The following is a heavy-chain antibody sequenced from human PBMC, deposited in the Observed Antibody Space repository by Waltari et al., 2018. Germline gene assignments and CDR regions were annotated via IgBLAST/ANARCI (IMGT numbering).Heavy chain of an antibody. Sequence: QVQLQESGPGLVKPSETLSLNCTVSGGSIRSSYWSWIRQSPGKGLEWIGCIHYTGSTTYNPSLKSRLTISLDTSKDQFSLKLSSVTAADTAMYYCARNLGFGGLIGPFEHWGQGTLVTVSS. J-gene: IGHJ4*02. D-gene: IGHD3-16*01. CDR2: IHYTGST. CDR3: ARNLGFGGLIGPFEH. CDR1: GGSIRSSY. V-gene: IGHV4-59*12.